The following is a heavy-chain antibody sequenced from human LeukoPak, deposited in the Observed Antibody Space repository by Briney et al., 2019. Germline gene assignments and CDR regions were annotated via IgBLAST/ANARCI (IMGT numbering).Heavy chain of an antibody. D-gene: IGHD2-2*01. CDR1: GGSISSSSYY. V-gene: IGHV4-39*07. CDR2: INHSGST. Sequence: PSETLSLTCTVSGGSISSSSYYWGWIRQPPGKGLEWIGEINHSGSTNYNPSLKSRVTISVDTSKNQFSLKLSSVTAADTAVYYCARGVVVVPAAFIDYWGQGTLVTVSS. J-gene: IGHJ4*02. CDR3: ARGVVVVPAAFIDY.